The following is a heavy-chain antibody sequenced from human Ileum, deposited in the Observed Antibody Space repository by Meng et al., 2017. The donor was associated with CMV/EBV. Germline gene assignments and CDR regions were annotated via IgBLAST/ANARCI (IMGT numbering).Heavy chain of an antibody. CDR3: AEGIASRL. J-gene: IGHJ4*02. V-gene: IGHV3-7*01. Sequence: GGSLRLSCAASGFNFNIFSMSWVRQAPGKGLEWVASIGQDGSEKYYVDFVKGRFTISRDNAKNSLYLQMNSLRVEDTAMYYCAEGIASRLRGQGTMVTVSS. D-gene: IGHD6-6*01. CDR1: GFNFNIFS. CDR2: IGQDGSEK.